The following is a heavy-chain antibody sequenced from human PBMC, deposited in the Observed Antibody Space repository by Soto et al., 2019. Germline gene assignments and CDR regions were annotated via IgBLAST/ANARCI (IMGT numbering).Heavy chain of an antibody. CDR1: GYTFTSYG. CDR3: ARIPTVTTRYYYGMDV. V-gene: IGHV1-18*04. D-gene: IGHD4-17*01. Sequence: QVPLVQSGAEVKKPGASVKVSCKASGYTFTSYGISWVRQAPGQGLEWMGWISAYNGNTNYAQKLQGRVTMTSDTSTSTAYMELRSLRSDDTAVYYCARIPTVTTRYYYGMDVWGQGTTVTVSS. CDR2: ISAYNGNT. J-gene: IGHJ6*02.